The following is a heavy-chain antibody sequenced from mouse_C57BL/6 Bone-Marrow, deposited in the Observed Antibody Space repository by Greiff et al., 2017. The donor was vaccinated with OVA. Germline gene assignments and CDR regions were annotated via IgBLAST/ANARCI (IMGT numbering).Heavy chain of an antibody. J-gene: IGHJ2*01. CDR2: IDPEDGGT. CDR3: ASRITARDY. V-gene: IGHV14-2*01. D-gene: IGHD1-2*01. CDR1: GFTINDYY. Sequence: EVKLMESGAELVKPGASVKLSCTASGFTINDYYMHWVKQRTEQGLEWIGRIDPEDGGTKYAAKFQGKATITADTSSNTPYLQRRSLADADTDVCSSASRITARDYWGQGTTLTVSS.